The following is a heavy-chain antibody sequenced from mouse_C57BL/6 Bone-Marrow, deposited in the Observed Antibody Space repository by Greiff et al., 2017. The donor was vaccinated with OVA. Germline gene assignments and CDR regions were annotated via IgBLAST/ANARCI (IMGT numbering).Heavy chain of an antibody. V-gene: IGHV1-82*01. J-gene: IGHJ2*01. Sequence: VQLQQSGPELVKPGASVKISCKASGYAFSSSWMNWVKQRPGKGLEWIGRIYPGDGDTNYNGKFKGKATLTADKSSSTAYMQLSSLTSEDSAVYFCHFLAGKGAYYFDYWGQGTTLTVSS. CDR3: HFLAGKGAYYFDY. CDR2: IYPGDGDT. CDR1: GYAFSSSW. D-gene: IGHD4-1*01.